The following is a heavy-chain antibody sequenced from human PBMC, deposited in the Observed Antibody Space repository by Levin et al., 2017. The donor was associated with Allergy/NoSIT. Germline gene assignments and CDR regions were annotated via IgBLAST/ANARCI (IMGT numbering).Heavy chain of an antibody. J-gene: IGHJ6*03. V-gene: IGHV1-69*13. CDR3: ARVRFTAMYYYYMDV. CDR1: GGTFSSYA. Sequence: GASVKVSCKASGGTFSSYAISWVRQAPGQGLEWMGGIIPIFGTANYAQKFQGRVTITADESTSTAYMELSSLRSEDTAVYYCARVRFTAMYYYYMDVWGKGTTVTVSS. CDR2: IIPIFGTA. D-gene: IGHD3-16*01.